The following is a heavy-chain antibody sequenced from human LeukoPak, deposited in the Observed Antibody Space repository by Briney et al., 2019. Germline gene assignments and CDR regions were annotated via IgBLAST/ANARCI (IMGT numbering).Heavy chain of an antibody. Sequence: ASVKVSCKASGYTFNHYGFSWVRQAPGQGLEWMGWISTYDGNTHSAQKFQGRVTMTTDTSTTTAYMELGGLRSDDTAVYYCARGSGDGHFDYWGQGTLVTVSS. CDR1: GYTFNHYG. J-gene: IGHJ4*02. D-gene: IGHD5-24*01. CDR3: ARGSGDGHFDY. CDR2: ISTYDGNT. V-gene: IGHV1-18*01.